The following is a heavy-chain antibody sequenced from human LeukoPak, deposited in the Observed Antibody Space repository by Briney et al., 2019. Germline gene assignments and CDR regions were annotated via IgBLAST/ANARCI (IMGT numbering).Heavy chain of an antibody. CDR2: ICSGGGT. J-gene: IGHJ3*02. D-gene: IGHD3-22*01. CDR1: GFTVSTNY. V-gene: IGHV3-53*01. Sequence: PGGSLRLSCAASGFTVSTNYMTWVRQAPGKGPEWVSVICSGGGTYYADPVKGRFTISRDNSKNTLYLQMNSLRAEDTAVYYCARPYYYDSSGYHGAFDIWGQGTMVTVSS. CDR3: ARPYYYDSSGYHGAFDI.